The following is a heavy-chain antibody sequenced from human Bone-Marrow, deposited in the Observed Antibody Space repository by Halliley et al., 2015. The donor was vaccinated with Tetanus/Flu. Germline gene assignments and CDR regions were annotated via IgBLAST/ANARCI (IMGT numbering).Heavy chain of an antibody. Sequence: TLSLTCTVSGDSISGYYCNWIRQPPGKGLEWIGHIYNTGNTNYNPSLKSRVTISVDTSKNQFSLNLNSVTAADTAVYYCARGGLQAFDSWGQGTLVTVSS. CDR2: IYNTGNT. CDR1: GDSISGYY. CDR3: ARGGLQAFDS. D-gene: IGHD3-10*01. J-gene: IGHJ4*02. V-gene: IGHV4-59*01.